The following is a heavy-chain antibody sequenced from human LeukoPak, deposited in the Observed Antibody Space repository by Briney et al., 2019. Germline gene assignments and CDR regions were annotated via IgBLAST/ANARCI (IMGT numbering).Heavy chain of an antibody. Sequence: SETLSLTCTVSGGSISSYYWSWIRQPPGKGLEWIGYIYDSGSTNYNPSLKSRVTISVDTSKSQFSLKLSSVTAADTAVYYCARRYQLLSVNWFDPWGQGTLVTVSS. CDR3: ARRYQLLSVNWFDP. V-gene: IGHV4-59*01. J-gene: IGHJ5*02. CDR1: GGSISSYY. CDR2: IYDSGST. D-gene: IGHD2-2*01.